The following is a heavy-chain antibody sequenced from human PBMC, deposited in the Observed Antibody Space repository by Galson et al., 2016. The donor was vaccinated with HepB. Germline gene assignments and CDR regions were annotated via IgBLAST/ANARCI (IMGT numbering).Heavy chain of an antibody. J-gene: IGHJ4*02. CDR3: ARGASTVLPRARIFDS. CDR2: TYYRSKWYD. D-gene: IGHD1-14*01. Sequence: CAISGDSVSSNSAAWNWIRQSPSRGLEWLGRTYYRSKWYDDYALSVKSRISINPDTSRNQFSLQLNSVTPEDTAVYYCARGASTVLPRARIFDSWGQGTLVTVSS. V-gene: IGHV6-1*01. CDR1: GDSVSSNSAA.